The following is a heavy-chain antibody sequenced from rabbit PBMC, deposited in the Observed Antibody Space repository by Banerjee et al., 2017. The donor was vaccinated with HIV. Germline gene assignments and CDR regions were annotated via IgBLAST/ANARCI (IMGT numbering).Heavy chain of an antibody. D-gene: IGHD6-1*01. J-gene: IGHJ4*01. CDR1: GFSFSYSYY. V-gene: IGHV1S45*01. CDR3: ARDSSAGYGGYNYGFEGNL. Sequence: QEQLVESGGGLVQPEGSLTLTCTASGFSFSYSYYMCWVRQAPGKGLEWIGCIYGGASGSTTYASWAKGRFTISKTSSTTVTLQMTSLTAADTATYFCARDSSAGYGGYNYGFEGNLWGPGTLVTVS. CDR2: IYGGASGST.